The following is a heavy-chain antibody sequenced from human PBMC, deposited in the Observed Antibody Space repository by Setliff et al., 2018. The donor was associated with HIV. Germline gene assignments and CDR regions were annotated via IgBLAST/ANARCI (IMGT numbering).Heavy chain of an antibody. D-gene: IGHD2-21*01. Sequence: ASGKVSCKTSGYRFIGHYLHWVRLAPGQGPEWVGWINPETGDPNYAQKFRGRVLMTRDTSITTAFLHVAKLTSDDTAIYYCATGIPSDLDYWGQGTLVTVSS. CDR1: GYRFIGHY. CDR3: ATGIPSDLDY. J-gene: IGHJ4*01. CDR2: INPETGDP. V-gene: IGHV1-2*02.